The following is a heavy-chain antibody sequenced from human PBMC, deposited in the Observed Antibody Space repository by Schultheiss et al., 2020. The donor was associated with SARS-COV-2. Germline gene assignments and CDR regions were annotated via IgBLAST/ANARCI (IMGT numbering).Heavy chain of an antibody. V-gene: IGHV3-11*04. Sequence: GGSLRLSCAASGFTVSRSYMSWVRQAPGKGLEWVSYISSSGSTVYHADSVKGRFTISRDNAKNSLYLQMTSLRAEDTAVYYCARGPRLWFRELYVDYWGQGTLVTVSS. CDR3: ARGPRLWFRELYVDY. CDR1: GFTVSRSY. J-gene: IGHJ4*02. CDR2: ISSSGSTV. D-gene: IGHD3-10*01.